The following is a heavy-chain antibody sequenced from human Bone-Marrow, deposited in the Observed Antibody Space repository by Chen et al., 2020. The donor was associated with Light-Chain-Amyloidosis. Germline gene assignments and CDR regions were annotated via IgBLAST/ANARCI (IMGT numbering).Heavy chain of an antibody. CDR2: INHSGST. D-gene: IGHD6-13*01. J-gene: IGHJ4*02. CDR1: GGSFSGYY. CDR3: ARAPQTRIAAAGEGGY. V-gene: IGHV4-34*01. Sequence: QVQLQQWGAGLLKPSETLSLTCAVHGGSFSGYYWSWIRQPPGKWLEWIGEINHSGSTNYNPSLKSRVTISVDTSKNQFSLKLSSVTAADTAVYYCARAPQTRIAAAGEGGYWGQGTLVTVSS.